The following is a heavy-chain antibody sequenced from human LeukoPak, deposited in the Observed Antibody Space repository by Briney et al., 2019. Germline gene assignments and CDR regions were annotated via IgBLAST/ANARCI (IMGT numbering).Heavy chain of an antibody. D-gene: IGHD6-6*01. J-gene: IGHJ2*01. CDR3: ACRYSSSSLWYFDL. Sequence: SETLSLTCTVSGGSIRSSYYYWGWIRQPPGKGLEWIGSIYDSGSTYYNPSLKSRVTISVDTSKNQFSLKLSSVTAADTAVYYCACRYSSSSLWYFDLWGRGTLVTVSS. CDR1: GGSIRSSYYY. CDR2: IYDSGST. V-gene: IGHV4-39*01.